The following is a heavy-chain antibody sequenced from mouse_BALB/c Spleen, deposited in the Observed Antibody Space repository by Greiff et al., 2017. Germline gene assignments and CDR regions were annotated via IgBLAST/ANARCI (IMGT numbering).Heavy chain of an antibody. J-gene: IGHJ2*01. CDR2: INTYNDGT. D-gene: IGHD1-3*01. CDR3: AIWGNYSGPSFDC. Sequence: LQQSGPGLVKPGASVKMSCKVSGYTFTSYVMYWGKRKPGQGLEWIGYINTYNDGTKYNEKFKGKATLTSDKSSSTAYMELSSLTSEDSAVYYCAIWGNYSGPSFDCWGRGSTLSLSP. V-gene: IGHV1-14*01. CDR1: GYTFTSYV.